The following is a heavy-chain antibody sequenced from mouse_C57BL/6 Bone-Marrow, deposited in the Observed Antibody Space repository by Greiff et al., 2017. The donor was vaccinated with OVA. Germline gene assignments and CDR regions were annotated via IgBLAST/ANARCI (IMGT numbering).Heavy chain of an antibody. Sequence: QVQLQQPGAELVMPGASVKLSCKASGYTFTSYWMHWVKQRPGQGLEWIGEIDPSDSYTNYNQKFKGKSTLTVDKSSSTAYMQLSSLTSEDSAVYYCAREGKYDYYGPDDCDYWGQGTTLTVSS. CDR1: GYTFTSYW. CDR2: IDPSDSYT. J-gene: IGHJ2*01. CDR3: AREGKYDYYGPDDCDY. V-gene: IGHV1-69*01. D-gene: IGHD1-1*01.